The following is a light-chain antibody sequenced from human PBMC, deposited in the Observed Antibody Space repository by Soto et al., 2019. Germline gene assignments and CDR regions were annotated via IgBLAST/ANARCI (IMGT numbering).Light chain of an antibody. CDR2: EDS. V-gene: IGLV3-10*01. Sequence: SSELTQPPSVSVSPGQTARITCSGDALTKKYAYWYQQKSGQAPVLVIYEDSKGPSGIPERFSGSSSGTMATLTISGAQVEDEADYYCYSTDSSGNHRVFGGGTKLTVL. J-gene: IGLJ3*02. CDR1: ALTKKY. CDR3: YSTDSSGNHRV.